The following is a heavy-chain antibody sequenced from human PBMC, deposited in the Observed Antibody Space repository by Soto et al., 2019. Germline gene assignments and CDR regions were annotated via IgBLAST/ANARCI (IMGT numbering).Heavy chain of an antibody. CDR1: GGSIISGGYY. Sequence: SETLSLTCTVSGGSIISGGYYWSWIRQHPGKGLEWIGYIYYSGSTYYNPSLKSRVTISVDTSKNQFSLKLSSVTAADTAVYYCARALSPTPYFDYWGQGTLVTVSS. CDR2: IYYSGST. CDR3: ARALSPTPYFDY. J-gene: IGHJ4*02. V-gene: IGHV4-31*03.